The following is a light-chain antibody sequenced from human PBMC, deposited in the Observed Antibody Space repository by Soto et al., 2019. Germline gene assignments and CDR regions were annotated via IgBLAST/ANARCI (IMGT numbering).Light chain of an antibody. CDR1: QSVSSSN. Sequence: EIVLTQSPGTLSLSPGERATLSCWASQSVSSSNLAWYQQKPGQAPRLLIYGASSRATGIPDRFSGSVSGTDFTLTISRLEPEDFAVYYCQQFGRSSYTFGQGTKLEIK. J-gene: IGKJ2*01. CDR2: GAS. V-gene: IGKV3-20*01. CDR3: QQFGRSSYT.